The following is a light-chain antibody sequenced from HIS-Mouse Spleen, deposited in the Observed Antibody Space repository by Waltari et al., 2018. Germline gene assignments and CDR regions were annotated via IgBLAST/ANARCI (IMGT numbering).Light chain of an antibody. V-gene: IGLV3-16*01. CDR1: ALPKKY. Sequence: SYELTQPPSVSVSLGQMARITCSGAALPKKYAYWYQQKPGQFPVLVIYKDSERPSGIPERFSGSSSGTIVTLTISGVQAEDEADYYCSSYTSSSTRVFGGGTKLTVL. CDR3: SSYTSSSTRV. CDR2: KDS. J-gene: IGLJ3*02.